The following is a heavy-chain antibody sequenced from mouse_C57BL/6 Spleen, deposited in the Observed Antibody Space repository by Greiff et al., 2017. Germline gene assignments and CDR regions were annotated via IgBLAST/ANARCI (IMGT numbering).Heavy chain of an antibody. CDR1: GYTFTSYW. V-gene: IGHV1-61*01. CDR2: IYPSDSET. Sequence: QVQLQQPGAELVRPGSSVKLSCKASGYTFTSYWMDWVKQRPGQGLEWIGNIYPSDSETHYNQKFKDKATLTVDKSSRTAYMQLSSLTSEDSAVYYCARRDYYAMDYWGQGTSVTVSS. J-gene: IGHJ4*01. CDR3: ARRDYYAMDY.